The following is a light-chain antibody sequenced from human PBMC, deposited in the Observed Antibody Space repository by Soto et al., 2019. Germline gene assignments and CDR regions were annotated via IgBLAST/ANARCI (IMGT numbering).Light chain of an antibody. CDR1: SSDVGSFPY. J-gene: IGLJ2*01. Sequence: QSALTQPASVSGSPGQSITISCTGSSSDVGSFPYVSWYQQHPGSAPKLLIYEVSDRPSGVSARFSGSKSGNTASLTISGLQIEDEAYYYCSSYTTTTTNVIFGGGTKLTVL. CDR3: SSYTTTTTNVI. CDR2: EVS. V-gene: IGLV2-14*01.